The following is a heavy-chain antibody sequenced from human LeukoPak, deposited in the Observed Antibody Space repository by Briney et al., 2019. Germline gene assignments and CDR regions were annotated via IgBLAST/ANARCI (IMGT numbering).Heavy chain of an antibody. D-gene: IGHD3-22*01. CDR2: ISSSNTNI. CDR3: AREKLSFFDSSGYFDY. J-gene: IGHJ4*02. V-gene: IGHV3-21*01. CDR1: GFTFSSYS. Sequence: PGGSLRLSCAASGFTFSSYSMNWVRQAPGKGLEWVSYISSSNTNIYYADSVKGRFTISRDNAKNSLYLQMSRLRAEDTAVYYCAREKLSFFDSSGYFDYWGQGTLVTVSS.